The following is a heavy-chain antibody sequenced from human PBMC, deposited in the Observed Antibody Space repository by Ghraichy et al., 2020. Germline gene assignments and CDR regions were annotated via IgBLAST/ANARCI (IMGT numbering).Heavy chain of an antibody. J-gene: IGHJ4*02. CDR3: AAGKGNWKYFDY. Sequence: GGSLRLSCATSGFTFSSYAMHWVRQAPGKRLEYVSAAGHEGIRTFYADSVKGRFIVSRDNSRNTLYLQMGGLRLEDTAVYYCAAGKGNWKYFDYWCKGTLVTV. V-gene: IGHV3-64*02. D-gene: IGHD1-20*01. CDR2: AGHEGIRT. CDR1: GFTFSSYA.